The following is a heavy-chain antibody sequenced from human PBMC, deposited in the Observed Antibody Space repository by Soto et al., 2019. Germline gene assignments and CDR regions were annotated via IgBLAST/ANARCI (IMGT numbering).Heavy chain of an antibody. CDR1: GFSFSNAW. CDR2: IMSKTDGGRS. CDR3: TTSTGSGWYAFDY. V-gene: IGHV3-15*01. D-gene: IGHD6-19*01. J-gene: IGHJ4*02. Sequence: GWSLRLSCAASGFSFSNAWMSLVRQTPWKGLEWVGRIMSKTDGGRSDYAAPVKGRFTISRDDSKNTLYLQMNSLKTEDKAVYYCTTSTGSGWYAFDYWGRGTLVTVSS.